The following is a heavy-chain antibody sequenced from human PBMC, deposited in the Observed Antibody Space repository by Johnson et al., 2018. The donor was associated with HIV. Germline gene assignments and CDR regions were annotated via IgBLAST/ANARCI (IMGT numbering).Heavy chain of an antibody. CDR3: AKDWEYSVYGGRNALDI. Sequence: QVQLVESGGGVVQPGRSLRLSCAASGFTFSSYGMHWVRQAPGKGLEWVAVIRYDGSNKYYADSVKGRFTISRDNSKNTLYLQMNSLRADDRAVYYCAKDWEYSVYGGRNALDIWGQGKMVTVSS. CDR1: GFTFSSYG. D-gene: IGHD5/OR15-5a*01. V-gene: IGHV3-33*06. J-gene: IGHJ3*02. CDR2: IRYDGSNK.